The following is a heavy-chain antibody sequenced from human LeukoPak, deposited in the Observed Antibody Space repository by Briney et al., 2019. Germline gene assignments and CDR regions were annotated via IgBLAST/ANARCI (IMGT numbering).Heavy chain of an antibody. D-gene: IGHD3-22*01. J-gene: IGHJ4*02. CDR2: ISGSGGST. V-gene: IGHV3-23*01. CDR3: AKDRIYDSSGYLLAYYFDY. CDR1: GFTFSSYA. Sequence: GGSLRLSCAASGFTFSSYAMSWVRQAPGKGLEWVSAISGSGGSTYYADSVKARFTISRDNSKNTLYLQMNSLRAEDTAVYYCAKDRIYDSSGYLLAYYFDYWGQGTLVTVSS.